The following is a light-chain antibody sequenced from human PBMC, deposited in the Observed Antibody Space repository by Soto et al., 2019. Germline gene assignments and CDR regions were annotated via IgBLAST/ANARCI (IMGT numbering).Light chain of an antibody. CDR1: QTITNW. V-gene: IGKV1-5*01. J-gene: IGKJ5*01. CDR2: DAS. Sequence: DVQITQSPSILSASVGDRVTITCRSSQTITNWLAWYQQKPGKAPRLLIYDASSLESWVPSRFSGSGSGTEFTLTISSLQSEDFATYYCQQYNGLITFGQGTRLEIK. CDR3: QQYNGLIT.